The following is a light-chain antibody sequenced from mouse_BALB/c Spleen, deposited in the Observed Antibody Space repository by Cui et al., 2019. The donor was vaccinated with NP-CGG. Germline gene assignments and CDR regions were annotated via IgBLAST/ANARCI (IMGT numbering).Light chain of an antibody. CDR3: ALWFSNHWV. CDR1: TGAVTTYNY. CDR2: GTN. Sequence: AVVTRESGLSTSPGETVTLTCRSSTGAVTTYNYANWVQEKPDHLFTGLIGGTNNRAPGVPARFSGSLIGDKAALTITGAQTEDEAIYFCALWFSNHWVFGGGTKLTVL. J-gene: IGLJ1*01. V-gene: IGLV1*01.